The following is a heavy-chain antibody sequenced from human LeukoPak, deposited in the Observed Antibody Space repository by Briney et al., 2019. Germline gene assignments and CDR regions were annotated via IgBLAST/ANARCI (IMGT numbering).Heavy chain of an antibody. Sequence: PGGSLRLSCAASGFTVSSNYMSWVRQAPGKGLEWVSVIYSGGSTYYADSVKGRFTISRDNSKNTLYLQMNSLRAEDTAVYYCASAYGYKTAPYDGFDYWGQGTLVTVSS. CDR3: ASAYGYKTAPYDGFDY. J-gene: IGHJ4*02. D-gene: IGHD5-24*01. CDR2: IYSGGST. V-gene: IGHV3-53*01. CDR1: GFTVSSNY.